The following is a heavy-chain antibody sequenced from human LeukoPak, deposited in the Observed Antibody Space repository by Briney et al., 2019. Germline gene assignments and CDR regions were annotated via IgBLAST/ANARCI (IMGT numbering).Heavy chain of an antibody. V-gene: IGHV4-34*01. CDR3: ARVYSGSPRGVWYFYY. CDR1: GGCFSDYY. D-gene: IGHD5-12*01. Sequence: KASETLSLTCAVYGGCFSDYYWSWIRQPPGKGLEWIGEINHSGSTNYNPSLKSRVTISVDTSKNQFSLKLSSVTAADTAVYYCARVYSGSPRGVWYFYYWGQGTLVTVSS. CDR2: INHSGST. J-gene: IGHJ4*02.